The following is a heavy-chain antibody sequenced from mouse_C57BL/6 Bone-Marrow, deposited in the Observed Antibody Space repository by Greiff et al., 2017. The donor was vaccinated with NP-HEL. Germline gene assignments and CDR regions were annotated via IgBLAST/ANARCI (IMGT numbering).Heavy chain of an antibody. V-gene: IGHV1-39*01. CDR1: GYSFTDYN. Sequence: VQLKESGPELVKPGASVKISCKASGYSFTDYNMNWVNQSNGKSLEWIGVINPNYGTTSYNQKFKGKATLTVDQSSSTAYMRLNSLTSEDSAVYYCAREGLLVYFDVWGTGTTVTVSS. CDR3: AREGLLVYFDV. D-gene: IGHD2-3*01. CDR2: INPNYGTT. J-gene: IGHJ1*03.